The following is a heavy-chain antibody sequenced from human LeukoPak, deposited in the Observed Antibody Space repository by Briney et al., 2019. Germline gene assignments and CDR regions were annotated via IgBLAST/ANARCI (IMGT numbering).Heavy chain of an antibody. CDR2: IYHSGST. CDR3: AREGASGWYHPFYFDY. D-gene: IGHD6-19*01. CDR1: GYSISSGYY. V-gene: IGHV4-38-2*02. Sequence: PSETLSLTCTVSGYSISSGYYWGWIRPPPGKGLEWIGSIYHSGSTYYNPSLKSRVTISGDTSKNQFSLKLSPVTAADTAVYYCAREGASGWYHPFYFDYWGQGTLVTVSS. J-gene: IGHJ4*02.